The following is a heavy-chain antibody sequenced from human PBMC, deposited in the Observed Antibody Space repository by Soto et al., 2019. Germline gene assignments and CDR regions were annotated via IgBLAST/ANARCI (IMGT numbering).Heavy chain of an antibody. V-gene: IGHV3-30-3*01. Sequence: QVQLVESGGGVVQPGRSLRLSCAASGFTFSSYAMHWVRQAPGKGLEWVAVISYDGSNKYYADSVKGRFTISRDNSKNTLYLQMNSLRAEDTAVYYCARPPVADGYNSYFDYWGQGTLVTVSS. J-gene: IGHJ4*02. CDR2: ISYDGSNK. D-gene: IGHD5-12*01. CDR1: GFTFSSYA. CDR3: ARPPVADGYNSYFDY.